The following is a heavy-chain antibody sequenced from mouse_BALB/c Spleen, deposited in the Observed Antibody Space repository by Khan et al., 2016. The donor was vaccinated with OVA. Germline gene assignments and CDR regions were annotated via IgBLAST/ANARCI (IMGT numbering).Heavy chain of an antibody. CDR3: AEGGAAYYRNDGGAMEY. CDR1: GYTFTTAG. CDR2: INTHSGVP. Sequence: QIQLVQSGPELKKPGETVRISCKASGYTFTTAGIPWVQKMPGKGLKWIGWINTHSGVPKYAEDFKGRFAFSLEISVSTAYLQITNLNNEDTATYFCAEGGAAYYRNDGGAMEYWGQGTSVTVSS. J-gene: IGHJ4*01. V-gene: IGHV9-4*02. D-gene: IGHD2-14*01.